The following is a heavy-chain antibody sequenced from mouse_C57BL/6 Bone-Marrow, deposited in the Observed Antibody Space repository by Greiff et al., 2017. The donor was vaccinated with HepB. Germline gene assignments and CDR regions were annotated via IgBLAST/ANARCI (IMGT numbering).Heavy chain of an antibody. Sequence: VQLKESGPVLVKPGASVKMSCKASGYTFTDYYMNWVKQSHGKSLEWIGVINPYNGGTSYNQKFKGKATLTVDKSSSTAYMELNSLTSEDSAVYYCARPPPYGSLDYWGQGTTLTVSS. D-gene: IGHD1-1*01. J-gene: IGHJ2*01. CDR3: ARPPPYGSLDY. CDR1: GYTFTDYY. CDR2: INPYNGGT. V-gene: IGHV1-19*01.